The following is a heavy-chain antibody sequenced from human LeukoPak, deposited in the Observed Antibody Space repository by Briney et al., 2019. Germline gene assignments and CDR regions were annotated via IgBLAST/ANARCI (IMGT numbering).Heavy chain of an antibody. CDR1: GGSIGGYR. D-gene: IGHD4-23*01. Sequence: KASETLSLTCVVSGGSIGGYRWGWIRQPPGKGLEWIGYISYTGITRDNPSLRSRVFMSVDTSKNQFSLRLSSVTAADTAVYFCARRDYSGILPYAFDVWGQGTLVAVSS. V-gene: IGHV4-59*08. CDR3: ARRDYSGILPYAFDV. J-gene: IGHJ3*01. CDR2: ISYTGIT.